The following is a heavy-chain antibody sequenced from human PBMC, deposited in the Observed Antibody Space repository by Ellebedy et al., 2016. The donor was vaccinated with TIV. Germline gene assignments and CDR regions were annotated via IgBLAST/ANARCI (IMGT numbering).Heavy chain of an antibody. V-gene: IGHV3-30-3*01. Sequence: PGGSLRLSCEASGFSFDIYSMHWVRQAPGKGLEWVAFISYDGNNKYYADPVKGRFTMSRDNSKNKLYLQVNSLRAEDTGVYYCVRSASNGFAVWGQGTMVTVSS. D-gene: IGHD6-6*01. CDR3: VRSASNGFAV. CDR2: ISYDGNNK. J-gene: IGHJ3*01. CDR1: GFSFDIYS.